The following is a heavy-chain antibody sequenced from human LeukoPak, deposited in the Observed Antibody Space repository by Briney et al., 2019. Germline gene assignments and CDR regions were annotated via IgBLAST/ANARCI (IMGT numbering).Heavy chain of an antibody. CDR2: IKQDGSEK. D-gene: IGHD3-22*01. CDR1: GFTFSSYG. CDR3: ARLKRNGYYDSSGYYYFDY. Sequence: GGSLRLSCAASGFTFSSYGMSWVRQAPGKGLEWVANIKQDGSEKYYVDSVKGRFTISRDNAKNSLYLQMNSLRAEDTAVYYCARLKRNGYYDSSGYYYFDYWGQGTLVTVSS. J-gene: IGHJ4*02. V-gene: IGHV3-7*01.